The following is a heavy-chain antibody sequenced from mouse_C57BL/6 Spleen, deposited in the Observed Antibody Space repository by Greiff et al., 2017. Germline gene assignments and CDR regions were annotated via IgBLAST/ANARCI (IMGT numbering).Heavy chain of an antibody. J-gene: IGHJ1*03. V-gene: IGHV1-64*01. Sequence: QVQLQQPGAELVKPGASVKLSCKASGYTFTSYWMHWVKQRPGQGLEWIGMIHPNSGSTNYNEKFKSKATLTVDTSSSTAYMQLSSLTSADSAVYYCSRYGYSSSYEYFCVWGTGTTVTVSS. CDR1: GYTFTSYW. D-gene: IGHD1-1*01. CDR2: IHPNSGST. CDR3: SRYGYSSSYEYFCV.